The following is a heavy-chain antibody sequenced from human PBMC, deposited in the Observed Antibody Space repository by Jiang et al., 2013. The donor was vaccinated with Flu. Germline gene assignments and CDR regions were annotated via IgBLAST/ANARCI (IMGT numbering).Heavy chain of an antibody. Sequence: VQLVESGAEVKKPGESLKISCKGSGYSFTSYWIGWVRQMPGKGLEWMGIIYPGDSDTRYSPSFQGQVTISADKSISTAYLQWSSLKASDTAMYYCARFADTAMVTGYFDYWGQGTLVTVSS. V-gene: IGHV5-51*01. CDR2: IYPGDSDT. CDR3: ARFADTAMVTGYFDY. J-gene: IGHJ4*02. D-gene: IGHD5-18*01. CDR1: GYSFTSYW.